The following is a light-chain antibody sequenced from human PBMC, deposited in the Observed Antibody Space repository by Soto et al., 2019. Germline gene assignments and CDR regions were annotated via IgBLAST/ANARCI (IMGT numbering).Light chain of an antibody. V-gene: IGLV2-23*01. CDR1: TSDIGNYKF. CDR3: SSQAGDHVV. J-gene: IGLJ2*01. Sequence: QSALTQPASVSGSPGQSITISCTGNTSDIGNYKFVSWYQQHPGKAPKLMIYEGTKRPSGVSDRFSASKSGNAASLTISGLQAEDEAAYYCSSQAGDHVVFGGGTKLTVL. CDR2: EGT.